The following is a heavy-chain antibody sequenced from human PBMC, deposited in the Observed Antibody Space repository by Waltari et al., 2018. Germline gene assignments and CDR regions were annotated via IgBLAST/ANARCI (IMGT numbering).Heavy chain of an antibody. CDR1: GFIVSSKY. Sequence: EVQLVETGGTLIQPGGSLRLSCAASGFIVSSKYMSWVRQAPGKGLEWVAVMYSSSPTDYADSVKGRFTISRDNSKNTLYLEMNSLRAEDTAVYYCARGSSFSGYFDLWGQGTPVTVSS. CDR2: MYSSSPT. D-gene: IGHD6-19*01. J-gene: IGHJ4*02. V-gene: IGHV3-53*02. CDR3: ARGSSFSGYFDL.